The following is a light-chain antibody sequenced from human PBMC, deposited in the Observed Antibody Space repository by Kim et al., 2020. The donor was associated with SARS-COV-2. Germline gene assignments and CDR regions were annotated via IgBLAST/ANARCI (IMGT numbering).Light chain of an antibody. CDR3: QYYHSSADT. CDR1: QSLSSRH. V-gene: IGKV3-20*01. CDR2: DAS. J-gene: IGKJ2*01. Sequence: EIVLTQSPGTLSLSPGERATLSCRASQSLSSRHLAWYQQKPGQAPRILIYDASSRATGIPDRFSGSGSGTDFTLTISRLEPEDFAVYFCQYYHSSADTCGQVTKLEI.